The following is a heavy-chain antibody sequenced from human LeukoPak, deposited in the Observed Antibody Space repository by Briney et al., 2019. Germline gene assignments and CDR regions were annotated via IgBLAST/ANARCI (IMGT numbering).Heavy chain of an antibody. CDR3: ARGEVYYGGLGS. CDR1: GGTFSSYA. Sequence: SVKVSCKASGGTFSSYAISWVRQAPGQGLEWMGGIIPIFGTANYAQKFQGRVTITADESTSTAYMELSSLRSEDTAVYYCARGEVYYGGLGSWGQGTLVTVSS. D-gene: IGHD4-23*01. V-gene: IGHV1-69*13. J-gene: IGHJ5*02. CDR2: IIPIFGTA.